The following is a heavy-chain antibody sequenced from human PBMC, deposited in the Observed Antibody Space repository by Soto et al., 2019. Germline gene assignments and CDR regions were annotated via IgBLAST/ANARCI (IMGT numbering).Heavy chain of an antibody. D-gene: IGHD3-10*01. J-gene: IGHJ6*02. CDR1: GYTFNNYG. V-gene: IGHV1-18*01. CDR3: ARDGYYDSGSYGMDV. CDR2: ISDYNGNT. Sequence: QVQLVQSGAEVKKPGASVKVSCKTSGYTFNNYGISWVRQAPGQGLEWMGWISDYNGNTNYPQKFQGRVTMTTDTSTKTVYMALTSLRSDDTAVYYCARDGYYDSGSYGMDVWGLGTTVTVSS.